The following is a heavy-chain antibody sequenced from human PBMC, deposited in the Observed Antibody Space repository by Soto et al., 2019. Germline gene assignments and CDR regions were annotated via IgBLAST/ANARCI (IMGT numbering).Heavy chain of an antibody. D-gene: IGHD5-18*01. CDR2: IYYTGYT. V-gene: IGHV4-39*01. Sequence: PSETLSLTCSVSGGPISSGSYYWGWIRQAPGKGLEWLATIYYTGYTYHNPSLKSHVTISVDTSKDQFSLELTSVTAADTALYYCAGSAIATHWFFDLWGRGTLVTVSS. CDR3: AGSAIATHWFFDL. CDR1: GGPISSGSYY. J-gene: IGHJ2*01.